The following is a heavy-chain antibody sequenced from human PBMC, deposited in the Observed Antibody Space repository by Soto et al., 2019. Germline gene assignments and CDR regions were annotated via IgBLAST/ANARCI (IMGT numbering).Heavy chain of an antibody. CDR1: GDSFSAFY. Sequence: QVQLVQSGAEVKKPGASVKVSCKTSGDSFSAFYLHWVRQAPGQGLEWLGWINPNGGATKYAQKFRGRVAMTRDTSIRTAYLELSSLRSDDTAIYYCARESGGATATLDYYYFYMDVWGKGTTVTVSS. J-gene: IGHJ6*03. D-gene: IGHD5-12*01. V-gene: IGHV1-2*02. CDR3: ARESGGATATLDYYYFYMDV. CDR2: INPNGGAT.